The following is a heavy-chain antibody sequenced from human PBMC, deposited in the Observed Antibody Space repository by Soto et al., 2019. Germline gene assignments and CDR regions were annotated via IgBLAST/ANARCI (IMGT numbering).Heavy chain of an antibody. CDR3: ARHGGYCSSTSCYAEGYDAFDI. J-gene: IGHJ3*02. V-gene: IGHV5-10-1*01. CDR2: IDPSDSYT. CDR1: GYSFTSYW. Sequence: GESLKISCKGSGYSFTSYWISWVRQMPGKGLEWMGRIDPSDSYTNYSPSFQGHVTISADKSISTAYLQWSSLKASDTAMYYCARHGGYCSSTSCYAEGYDAFDIWGQGTMVTISS. D-gene: IGHD2-2*01.